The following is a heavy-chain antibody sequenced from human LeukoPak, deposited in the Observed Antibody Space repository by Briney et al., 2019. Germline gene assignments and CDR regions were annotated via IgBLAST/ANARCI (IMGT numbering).Heavy chain of an antibody. Sequence: PGRSLRLSCAASGFTFSSYGMHWVRQAPGKGLEWVAVIWYDGSNKYYADSVKGRFTISRDNSKNTLYLQMNSLRAEDTAVYYCARVGPGIDDSGSSGGFDYWGQGTLVTVSS. D-gene: IGHD1-26*01. CDR1: GFTFSSYG. CDR3: ARVGPGIDDSGSSGGFDY. V-gene: IGHV3-33*01. CDR2: IWYDGSNK. J-gene: IGHJ4*02.